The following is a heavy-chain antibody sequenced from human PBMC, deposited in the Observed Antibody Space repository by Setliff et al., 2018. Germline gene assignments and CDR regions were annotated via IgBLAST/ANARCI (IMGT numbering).Heavy chain of an antibody. CDR1: GGSISSRSYY. V-gene: IGHV4-39*07. Sequence: SETLSLTCTVSGGSISSRSYYWGWNRQPPGKGLEWIGSIYYSGSTYYKPSLKSRVTISVDTSKNQFSLKLSSVTAADTAVYYCARDNNPGYRGYWGRFDYWGQGTLVTVSS. J-gene: IGHJ4*02. CDR3: ARDNNPGYRGYWGRFDY. D-gene: IGHD3-16*02. CDR2: IYYSGST.